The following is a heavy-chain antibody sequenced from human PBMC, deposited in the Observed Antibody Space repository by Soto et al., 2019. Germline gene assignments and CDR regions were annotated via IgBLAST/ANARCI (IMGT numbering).Heavy chain of an antibody. CDR2: VSSDGNKK. CDR3: ARHQVRTKASFEY. D-gene: IGHD1-7*01. V-gene: IGHV3-30-3*01. CDR1: VFSFSAYT. J-gene: IGHJ4*02. Sequence: PGGSLRLSCASSVFSFSAYTMHWVRHSPGKGLEWVSVVSSDGNKKYFADSLKGRFTISRDNSKNALYLQMSSLRAEDTAVYYCARHQVRTKASFEYWGQGTLVSVSS.